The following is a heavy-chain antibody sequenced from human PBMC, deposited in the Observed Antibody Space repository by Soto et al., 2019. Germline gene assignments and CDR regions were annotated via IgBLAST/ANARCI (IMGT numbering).Heavy chain of an antibody. Sequence: TFSSYEMNWVRQAPGKGLEWVSYISSSGSTIYYADSMKGRFTISRDNAKNSLYLQMNSLRAEDTAVYYCARGASITMIVVVITMAFDYWGQGTLVTVSS. J-gene: IGHJ4*02. CDR1: TFSSYE. D-gene: IGHD3-22*01. V-gene: IGHV3-48*03. CDR2: ISSSGSTI. CDR3: ARGASITMIVVVITMAFDY.